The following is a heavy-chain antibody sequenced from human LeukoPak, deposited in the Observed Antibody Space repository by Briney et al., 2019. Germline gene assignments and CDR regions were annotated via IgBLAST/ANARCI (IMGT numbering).Heavy chain of an antibody. Sequence: SETLSLTCTVSGGSISSSSYYWGWIRQPPGKGLEWIGSIYYSGSTYYNPSLKSRVTISVDTSKNQFSLKLRSVTAADTAVYYCARDRSYYDSSGYYYWFDPWGQGTLVTVSS. V-gene: IGHV4-39*07. D-gene: IGHD3-22*01. CDR1: GGSISSSSYY. CDR2: IYYSGST. CDR3: ARDRSYYDSSGYYYWFDP. J-gene: IGHJ5*02.